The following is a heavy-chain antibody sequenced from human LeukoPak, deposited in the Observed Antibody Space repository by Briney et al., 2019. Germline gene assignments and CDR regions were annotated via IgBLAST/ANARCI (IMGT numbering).Heavy chain of an antibody. D-gene: IGHD6-13*01. CDR1: GFTFSSSA. J-gene: IGHJ6*03. Sequence: GGSLRLSCAASGFTFSSSAMNWVRQAPGKGLEWVAFIQFDGSNKYYADSVKGRFTISRDNSKNTLYLQMNSLRAEDTAVYYCAKDRIAAAPGHSYYFYYYMDVWGEGTTVTVSS. CDR3: AKDRIAAAPGHSYYFYYYMDV. CDR2: IQFDGSNK. V-gene: IGHV3-30*02.